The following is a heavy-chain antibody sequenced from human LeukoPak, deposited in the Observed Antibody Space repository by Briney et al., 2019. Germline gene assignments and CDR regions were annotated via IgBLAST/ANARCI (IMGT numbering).Heavy chain of an antibody. CDR3: ARVRVAARPFNWFDP. D-gene: IGHD6-6*01. V-gene: IGHV4-59*12. CDR2: IHYSGST. Sequence: PSETLSLTCTVSGGSISSYYWSWIRQPPGKGLEWIGYIHYSGSTNYNPSLKSRVTISGDTSQNQFSLKLNSVTAADTAVYYCARVRVAARPFNWFDPWGQGTLVTVSS. CDR1: GGSISSYY. J-gene: IGHJ5*02.